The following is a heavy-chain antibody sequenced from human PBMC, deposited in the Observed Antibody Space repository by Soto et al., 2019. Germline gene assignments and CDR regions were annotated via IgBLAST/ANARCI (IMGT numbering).Heavy chain of an antibody. CDR2: IYYSGST. V-gene: IGHV4-31*03. J-gene: IGHJ5*02. Sequence: QVQLQESGPGPVKPSQTLSLTCTVSGGSISSGGYYWSWIRQHPGKGLEWIGYIYYSGSTYYNPSLKSRVTISVDTSKNQFSLKLSSVTAADTAVYYCASMTTVTTGGWFDPWGQGTLVTVSS. D-gene: IGHD4-17*01. CDR1: GGSISSGGYY. CDR3: ASMTTVTTGGWFDP.